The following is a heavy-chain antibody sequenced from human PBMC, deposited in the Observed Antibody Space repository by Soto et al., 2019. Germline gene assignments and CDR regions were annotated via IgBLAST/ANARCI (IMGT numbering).Heavy chain of an antibody. Sequence: PSETLSLTCTVSGGSITISPYYWSWIRQPPGKGLEWIGYVYYSGSTTYNPSLKSRVPISVDTSKNQFSLNLRSVTAADTAVYYCARTDYYGSVGYWGQGTLVTVSS. D-gene: IGHD3-10*01. J-gene: IGHJ4*02. V-gene: IGHV4-61*01. CDR2: VYYSGST. CDR3: ARTDYYGSVGY. CDR1: GGSITISPYY.